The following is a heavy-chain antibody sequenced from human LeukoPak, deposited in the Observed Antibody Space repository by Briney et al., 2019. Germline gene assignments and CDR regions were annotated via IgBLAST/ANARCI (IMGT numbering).Heavy chain of an antibody. J-gene: IGHJ6*03. V-gene: IGHV3-30*18. Sequence: PGGSLRLSCAASGFTFSSYGMHWARQAPGKGLEWVAVISYDGSNKYYADSVKGRFTISRDNSKNTLYLQMNSLRAEDTAVYYCAKVAYSSGWYYYYYMDVWGKGTTVTVSS. CDR3: AKVAYSSGWYYYYYMDV. CDR2: ISYDGSNK. CDR1: GFTFSSYG. D-gene: IGHD6-19*01.